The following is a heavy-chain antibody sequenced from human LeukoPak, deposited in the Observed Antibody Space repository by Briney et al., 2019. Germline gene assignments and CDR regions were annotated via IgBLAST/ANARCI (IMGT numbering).Heavy chain of an antibody. CDR1: GFTFSSFE. CDR3: ARDPSVGWGYYYYMDV. Sequence: GGSLRLSCAASGFTFSSFEMNWVRQAPGKGLEWLSYINSRGSTMYYADSVKGRFTTSRDNGKNSLYLQMNSLRAEDTAVYYCARDPSVGWGYYYYMDVWGKGTTVTISS. D-gene: IGHD6-19*01. V-gene: IGHV3-48*03. CDR2: INSRGSTM. J-gene: IGHJ6*03.